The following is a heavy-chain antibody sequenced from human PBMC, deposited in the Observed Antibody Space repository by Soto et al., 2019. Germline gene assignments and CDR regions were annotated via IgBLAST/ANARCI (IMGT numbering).Heavy chain of an antibody. CDR2: TRNKANSYTT. CDR3: ARATGDSFDAFDI. Sequence: GGFLRLSCAASGFTFSDHYMDWVRQAPGKGLEWVGRTRNKANSYTTEYAASVKGRFTISRDDSKNSLYLQMNSLKTEDTAVYYCARATGDSFDAFDIWGQGTMVTVSS. CDR1: GFTFSDHY. J-gene: IGHJ3*02. D-gene: IGHD7-27*01. V-gene: IGHV3-72*01.